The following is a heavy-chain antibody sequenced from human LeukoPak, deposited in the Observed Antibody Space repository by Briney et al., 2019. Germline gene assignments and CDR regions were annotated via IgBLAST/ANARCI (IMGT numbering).Heavy chain of an antibody. CDR3: ARGARKGDDYGGFFDY. J-gene: IGHJ4*02. CDR1: GFTFSSYG. Sequence: GGSLRLSCAASGFTFSSYGMHWVRQAPGKGLEWVAFIRYDGSNKYYADSVKGRFTISRDNSKNTLYLQMNSLRAEDTAVYYCARGARKGDDYGGFFDYWGQGTLVTVSS. D-gene: IGHD4-23*01. CDR2: IRYDGSNK. V-gene: IGHV3-30*02.